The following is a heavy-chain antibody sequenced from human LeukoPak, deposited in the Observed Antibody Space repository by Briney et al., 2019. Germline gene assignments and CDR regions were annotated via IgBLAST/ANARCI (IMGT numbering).Heavy chain of an antibody. D-gene: IGHD3-3*01. CDR1: GFTFSSYW. CDR3: ARDLDRDDFWSGYYPHDPHAFDI. CDR2: IKQDGSEK. Sequence: GGSLRLSCAASGFTFSSYWMSWVRQAPGKGLEWVANIKQDGSEKYYVDSVKGRFTISRDNAKNSLYLQMNSLRAEDTAVYYCARDLDRDDFWSGYYPHDPHAFDIWGQGTMVTVSS. V-gene: IGHV3-7*01. J-gene: IGHJ3*02.